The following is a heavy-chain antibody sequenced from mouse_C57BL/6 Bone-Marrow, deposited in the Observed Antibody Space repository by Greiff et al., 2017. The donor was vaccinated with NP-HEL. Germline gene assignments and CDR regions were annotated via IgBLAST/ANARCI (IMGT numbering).Heavy chain of an antibody. CDR3: ARERGIYYGNSWYFDV. J-gene: IGHJ1*03. V-gene: IGHV1-72*01. CDR2: IDPNRGGT. CDR1: GYTFTSYW. Sequence: QVQLQQSGAELVKPGASVKLSCKASGYTFTSYWMHWVKQRPGRGLEWIGRIDPNRGGTKYHETFKSKATLTVDIPSSTAYMQLSSLTSEDSAVYYCARERGIYYGNSWYFDVWGTGTTVTVSS. D-gene: IGHD2-1*01.